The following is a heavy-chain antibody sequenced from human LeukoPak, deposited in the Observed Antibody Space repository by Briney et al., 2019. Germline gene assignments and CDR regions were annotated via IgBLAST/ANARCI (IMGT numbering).Heavy chain of an antibody. Sequence: SETLSLTCAVSGGSISSTNWWNWVRQPPGKGLEWIGEIYDTGSTNYNPSLQSRVTISVDKSKNHFSLKLSSVTAADTAIYYCAGRYVGGSGSYFRLLDQWGQGTLVTVSS. CDR2: IYDTGST. J-gene: IGHJ4*02. CDR3: AGRYVGGSGSYFRLLDQ. V-gene: IGHV4-4*02. D-gene: IGHD3-10*01. CDR1: GGSISSTNW.